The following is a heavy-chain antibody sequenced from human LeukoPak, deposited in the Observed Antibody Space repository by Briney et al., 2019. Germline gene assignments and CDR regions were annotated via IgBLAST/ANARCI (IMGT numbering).Heavy chain of an antibody. CDR1: GYTFTSYY. J-gene: IGHJ6*02. CDR3: ASDSRLGYYGMDI. V-gene: IGHV1-46*01. Sequence: GASVKVSCKASGYTFTSYYMHWVRQAPGQGLEWMGIINPSGGSTSYAQKFQGRVTMTRDTSTSTVYMELSSLRSEDTAVYYCASDSRLGYYGMDIWGQGTTVTVS. D-gene: IGHD4-11*01. CDR2: INPSGGST.